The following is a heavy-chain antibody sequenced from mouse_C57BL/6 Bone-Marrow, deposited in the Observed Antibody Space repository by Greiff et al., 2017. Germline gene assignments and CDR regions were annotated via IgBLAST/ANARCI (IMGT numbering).Heavy chain of an antibody. V-gene: IGHV5-12*01. J-gene: IGHJ3*01. D-gene: IGHD4-1*01. CDR2: ISNGGGST. CDR3: ARHENPWGFAY. CDR1: GFTFSDYY. Sequence: EVKVVESGGGLVQPGGSLKLSCAASGFTFSDYYMYWVRQTPEKRLEWVAYISNGGGSTYYPDTVKGRFTISRDNAKNTLYLQMSRLKSEDTAMYYCARHENPWGFAYWGQGTLVTVSA.